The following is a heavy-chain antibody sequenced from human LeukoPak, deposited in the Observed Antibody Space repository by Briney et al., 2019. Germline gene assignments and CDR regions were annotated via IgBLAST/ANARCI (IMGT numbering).Heavy chain of an antibody. J-gene: IGHJ6*03. CDR2: IYYSGST. CDR1: GYSISSGYY. CDR3: AALPRTVVPAAISYYYYYMDV. D-gene: IGHD2-2*01. Sequence: SETLSLTCAVSGYSISSGYYWGWIRQPPGKGLEWIGSIYYSGSTYYNPSLKSRVTISVDTSKNQFSLKLSSVTAADTAVYYCAALPRTVVPAAISYYYYYMDVWGKGTTVTVSS. V-gene: IGHV4-38-2*01.